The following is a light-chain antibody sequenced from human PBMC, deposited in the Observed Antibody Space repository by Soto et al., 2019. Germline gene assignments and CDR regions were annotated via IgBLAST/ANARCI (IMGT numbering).Light chain of an antibody. CDR3: AAWDDSLNGREV. Sequence: QSVLTQPPSASGTPGQRVTISGSGSSSNIGSNTVNWYQQLPGTAPKLLIYSNNQRPSGVPDRFSGSKSGTSASLAISGLQSEDEADYYCAAWDDSLNGREVFGGGTKVTVL. CDR1: SSNIGSNT. V-gene: IGLV1-44*01. J-gene: IGLJ2*01. CDR2: SNN.